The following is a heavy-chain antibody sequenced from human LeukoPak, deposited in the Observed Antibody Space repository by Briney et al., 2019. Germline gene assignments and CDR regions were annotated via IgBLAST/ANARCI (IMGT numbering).Heavy chain of an antibody. D-gene: IGHD6-6*01. CDR2: IDHRGSS. CDR3: ATRSSTLAAARCFDD. V-gene: IGHV4-34*01. J-gene: IGHJ4*03. Sequence: SETLSLTCAVPGESFSAYFWSWIRHVPGKGLEWIGEIDHRGSSNYNPPLKSRATISVDTSTKHFSLSLTSVSAADTAVYDCATRSSTLAAARCFDDWGQGTVVTVSS. CDR1: GESFSAYF.